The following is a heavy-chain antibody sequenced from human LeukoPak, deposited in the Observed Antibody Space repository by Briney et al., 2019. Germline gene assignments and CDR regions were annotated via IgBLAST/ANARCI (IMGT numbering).Heavy chain of an antibody. V-gene: IGHV4-30-2*01. CDR2: IYHSGGT. CDR3: ARGDNIVVVPAAIFGGFDP. CDR1: GGSISSGGYS. D-gene: IGHD2-2*01. Sequence: PSQTLSLTCAVSGGSISSGGYSWSWIRQPPGKGLEWIGYIYHSGGTYYNPSLKSRVTISVDRSKNQFSLKLSSVTAADTAVYYCARGDNIVVVPAAIFGGFDPWGQGTLVTVSS. J-gene: IGHJ5*02.